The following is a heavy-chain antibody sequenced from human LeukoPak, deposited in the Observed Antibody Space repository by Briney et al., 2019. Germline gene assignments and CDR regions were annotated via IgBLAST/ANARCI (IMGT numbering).Heavy chain of an antibody. CDR1: GFIFRSYW. V-gene: IGHV3-7*01. CDR2: IKQDGSEK. CDR3: ARGGYYYDSSGYYDY. J-gene: IGHJ4*02. D-gene: IGHD3-22*01. Sequence: GGSLRLSCAASGFIFRSYWMSCVRQAPGKGLEWVANIKQDGSEKYYVDSVKGRFTISRDNAKNSLYLQMNSLRAEDTAVYYCARGGYYYDSSGYYDYWGQGTLVTVSS.